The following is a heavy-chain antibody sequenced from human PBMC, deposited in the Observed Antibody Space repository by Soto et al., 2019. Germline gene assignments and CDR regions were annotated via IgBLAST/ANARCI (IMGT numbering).Heavy chain of an antibody. J-gene: IGHJ6*02. V-gene: IGHV1-3*01. CDR1: GYTFTSYA. D-gene: IGHD3-22*01. CDR3: ARVYYYYDTSGMAYYYYGMDV. Sequence: ASVKVSCKASGYTFTSYAMHWVRQAPGQRLEWMGWINAGNGNKKYSQKFQGRVTITRDTSASTAYMELSSLRSEDTAVYYCARVYYYYDTSGMAYYYYGMDVWGQGTTVTVSS. CDR2: INAGNGNK.